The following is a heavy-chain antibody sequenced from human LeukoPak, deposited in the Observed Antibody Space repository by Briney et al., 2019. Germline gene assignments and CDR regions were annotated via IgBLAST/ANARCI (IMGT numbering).Heavy chain of an antibody. V-gene: IGHV4-34*01. CDR2: INHSGST. Sequence: PSETLSLTCAVYGGSFSGYYWSWIRQPPGKRLEWIGEINHSGSTNYNPSLKSRVTISVDTSKNQFSLKLSSVTTADTAVYYCARVRSGYDYYYYYMDVWGKGTTVTVSS. D-gene: IGHD3-3*01. J-gene: IGHJ6*03. CDR3: ARVRSGYDYYYYYMDV. CDR1: GGSFSGYY.